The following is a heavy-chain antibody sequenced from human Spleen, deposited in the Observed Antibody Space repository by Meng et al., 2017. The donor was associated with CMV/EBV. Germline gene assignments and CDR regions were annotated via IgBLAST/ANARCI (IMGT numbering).Heavy chain of an antibody. V-gene: IGHV4-39*01. D-gene: IGHD2-15*01. CDR2: IYYSGST. CDR3: ARLGTALLPGDYFDY. J-gene: IGHJ4*02. Sequence: SETLSLTCTVSGGSISSSSYYWGWIRQPPGKGLEWIGSIYYSGSTYYNPSLKSRVTISVDTSKNQFSLKLSSVTAADTAVYYCARLGTALLPGDYFDYWGQGTLVTVSS. CDR1: GGSISSSSYY.